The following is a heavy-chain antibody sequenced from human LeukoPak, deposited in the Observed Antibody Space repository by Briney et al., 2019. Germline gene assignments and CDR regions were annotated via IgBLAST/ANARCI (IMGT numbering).Heavy chain of an antibody. V-gene: IGHV1-2*02. CDR1: GYTFTGYH. CDR2: INPNSGGT. CDR3: ARETPYCSSTSCDDYYYYYMDV. Sequence: GASVKVSCKASGYTFTGYHMHWVRQAPGQGLEWMGWINPNSGGTNYAQKFQGRVTMTRDTSISTAYMELSRLRSDDTAVYYCARETPYCSSTSCDDYYYYYMDVWGKGTTVTVSS. J-gene: IGHJ6*03. D-gene: IGHD2-2*01.